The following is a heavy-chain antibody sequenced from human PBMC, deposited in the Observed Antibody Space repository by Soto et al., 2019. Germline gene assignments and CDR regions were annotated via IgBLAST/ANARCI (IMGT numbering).Heavy chain of an antibody. CDR1: GGSISSSSYY. V-gene: IGHV4-39*01. CDR3: ASVKRGYSSSWSRPHYYYMDV. J-gene: IGHJ6*03. Sequence: SETLSLTCTVSGGSISSSSYYWGWIRQPPGKGLEWIGSIYYSGSTYYNPSLKSRVTISVDTSKNQFSLKLSSVTAADTAVYYCASVKRGYSSSWSRPHYYYMDVWGKGTTVTAP. D-gene: IGHD6-13*01. CDR2: IYYSGST.